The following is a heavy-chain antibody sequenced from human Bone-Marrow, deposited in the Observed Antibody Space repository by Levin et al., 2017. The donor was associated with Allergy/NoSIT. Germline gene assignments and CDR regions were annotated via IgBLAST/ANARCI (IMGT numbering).Heavy chain of an antibody. CDR3: ARTYDTLTGYSAAGSYYGMDV. Sequence: SETLSLTCTVSGGSISTYYWSWIRQPPGKGLEWIGYIDFSGSTNYNPSLKSRVTMSIDTSKNQFSLKLNSVTAADTAVYYCARTYDTLTGYSAAGSYYGMDVWGQGTTVIVSS. CDR1: GGSISTYY. CDR2: IDFSGST. D-gene: IGHD3-9*01. J-gene: IGHJ6*02. V-gene: IGHV4-59*01.